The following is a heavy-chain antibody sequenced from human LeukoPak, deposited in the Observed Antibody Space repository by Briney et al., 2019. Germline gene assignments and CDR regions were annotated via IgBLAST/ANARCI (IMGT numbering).Heavy chain of an antibody. CDR2: INHSGST. V-gene: IGHV4-34*01. CDR1: GGSFSGYY. CDR3: ARGLRIAVAAPKGAVAFDI. D-gene: IGHD6-19*01. J-gene: IGHJ3*02. Sequence: SETLSLTCAVYGGSFSGYYWRRIRQPPGKGLEWIGEINHSGSTNYNPSLKSRVTISVDTSKNQFSLKLSSVTAADTAVYYCARGLRIAVAAPKGAVAFDIWGQGTMVTVSS.